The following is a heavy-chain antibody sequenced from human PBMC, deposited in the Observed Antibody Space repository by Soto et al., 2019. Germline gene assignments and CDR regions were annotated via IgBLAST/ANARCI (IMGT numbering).Heavy chain of an antibody. CDR3: ARGGMVIIPTATAFDY. Sequence: QVQLQESGPGLVKPSETLSLTCTVSGGSISTYYWSWIRQPAGKGLEWIGRIYASGSTNYNPSLKSRVTVSVATSKNQFSLKLSSVTAADTAVYYCARGGMVIIPTATAFDYWGQGTLVTVSS. D-gene: IGHD2-2*01. CDR2: IYASGST. V-gene: IGHV4-4*07. CDR1: GGSISTYY. J-gene: IGHJ4*02.